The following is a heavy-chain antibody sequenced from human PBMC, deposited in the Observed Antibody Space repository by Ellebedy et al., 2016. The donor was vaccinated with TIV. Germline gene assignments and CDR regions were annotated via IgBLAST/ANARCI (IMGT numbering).Heavy chain of an antibody. CDR1: GFNFSDYS. CDR2: INHSSSTI. V-gene: IGHV3-48*04. CDR3: SMARGLGPNGYFDY. Sequence: GESLKISCVASGFNFSDYSMNWVRQAPGEGLEWVSYINHSSSTIFYADSVKGRFTISRDNAKNSLYLQMHSLRVEDTAVYYRSMARGLGPNGYFDYWGQGTLVTVAS. D-gene: IGHD3-16*01. J-gene: IGHJ4*02.